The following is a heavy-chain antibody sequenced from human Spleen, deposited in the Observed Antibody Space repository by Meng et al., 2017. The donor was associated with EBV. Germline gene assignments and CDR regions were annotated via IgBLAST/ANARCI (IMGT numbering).Heavy chain of an antibody. D-gene: IGHD1-7*01. J-gene: IGHJ4*02. Sequence: QVQLQEPGPGLVTPSGPLSLPCAVSGGSIRSVNWWSWVRQPPGKGLEWIADFFHSGNTNYNASLKSRVSISVDKSKNQFSLDLTSVTAADTAVYYCAAVLASTGTKWGQGTLVTVSS. CDR2: FFHSGNT. CDR3: AAVLASTGTK. CDR1: GGSIRSVNW. V-gene: IGHV4-4*02.